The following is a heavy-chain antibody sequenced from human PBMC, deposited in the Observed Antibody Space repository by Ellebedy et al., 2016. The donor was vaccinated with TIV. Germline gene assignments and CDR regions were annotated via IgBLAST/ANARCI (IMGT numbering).Heavy chain of an antibody. CDR3: ARSLGGPYYFDN. V-gene: IGHV4-31*03. J-gene: IGHJ4*02. CDR1: GGSISSGAYY. CDR2: IFTSGST. Sequence: LRLXXSVSGGSISSGAYYWTWIRQHPGKGLEWIGYIFTSGSTYYNPSLKSRITISIDTSKNQFPLKLSSVTAADTAVYYCARSLGGPYYFDNWGQGTLVTVSS. D-gene: IGHD3-16*01.